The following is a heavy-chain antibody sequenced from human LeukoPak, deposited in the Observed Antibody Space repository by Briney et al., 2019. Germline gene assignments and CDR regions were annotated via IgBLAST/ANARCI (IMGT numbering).Heavy chain of an antibody. J-gene: IGHJ3*02. CDR3: ARDVAPYYYDSSGYYNAFDI. CDR2: ISSSSSYI. D-gene: IGHD3-22*01. CDR1: GFTFSDYS. V-gene: IGHV3-21*01. Sequence: GSLRLSCAASGFTFSDYSMSWIRQAPGKGLEWVSSISSSSSYIYYADSVKGRFTISRDNAKNSLFLQMNSLRAEDTAVYYCARDVAPYYYDSSGYYNAFDIWGQGTMVTVSS.